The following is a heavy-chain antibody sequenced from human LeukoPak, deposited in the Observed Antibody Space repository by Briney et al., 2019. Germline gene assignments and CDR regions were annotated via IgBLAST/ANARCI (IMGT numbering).Heavy chain of an antibody. V-gene: IGHV3-23*01. CDR3: AKDLAYSNYDLKYGMDV. D-gene: IGHD4-11*01. J-gene: IGHJ6*02. Sequence: GGSLRLSCAASGLTFNNYAMSWVRQAPGKGLEWVSTIGFGDDSAYYADSVKGRFTISRDNSKNTLYLQMNYLRAEDTAVYYCAKDLAYSNYDLKYGMDVWGQGTTVTVSS. CDR2: IGFGDDSA. CDR1: GLTFNNYA.